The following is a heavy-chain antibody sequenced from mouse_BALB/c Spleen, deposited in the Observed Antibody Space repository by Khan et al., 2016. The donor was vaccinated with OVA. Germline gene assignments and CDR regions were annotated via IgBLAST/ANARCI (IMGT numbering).Heavy chain of an antibody. Sequence: EVELVESGGGLVKSGGSLKLSCAASGFTFSNYAMSWVRQSSEKRLEWVASISSGDSTYYPDSVKGRFTISRDNARNILYLQMSSLRSEDTAMYYCARDYWFAYWGQGTLVTVSA. CDR1: GFTFSNYA. CDR3: ARDYWFAY. CDR2: ISSGDST. J-gene: IGHJ3*01. V-gene: IGHV5-6-5*01.